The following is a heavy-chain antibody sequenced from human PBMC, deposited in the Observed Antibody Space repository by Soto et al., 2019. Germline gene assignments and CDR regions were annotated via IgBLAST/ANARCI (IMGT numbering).Heavy chain of an antibody. CDR1: GFPFSSFS. D-gene: IGHD3-10*01. V-gene: IGHV3-21*02. CDR2: IGRVSTYI. J-gene: IGHJ4*02. CDR3: ARVTAGSGSYQIDL. Sequence: QLVESGGGLVKPGGSLRLSCVASGFPFSSFSLNWIRQAPGKGLEWVSSIGRVSTYIYYADSVRGRFTVSRDNAKNSFYLQMNGLTAEDSGIYYCARVTAGSGSYQIDLWGQGTLVNVSS.